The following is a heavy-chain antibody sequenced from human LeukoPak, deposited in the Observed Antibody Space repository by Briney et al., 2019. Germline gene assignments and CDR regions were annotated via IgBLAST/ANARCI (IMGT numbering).Heavy chain of an antibody. CDR3: GRHANGDSSAAFDL. V-gene: IGHV4-4*02. Sequence: PSETLSLTCAVSGDSISDKYWWRWVRQFPDKGLEWIGEVYRSGGTSYNPSLKSRVTVSIDYPKNQFSLNLSSVTAADTAVYYCGRHANGDSSAAFDLWGQGTMVFVSS. CDR1: GDSISDKYW. CDR2: VYRSGGT. J-gene: IGHJ3*01. D-gene: IGHD2-8*01.